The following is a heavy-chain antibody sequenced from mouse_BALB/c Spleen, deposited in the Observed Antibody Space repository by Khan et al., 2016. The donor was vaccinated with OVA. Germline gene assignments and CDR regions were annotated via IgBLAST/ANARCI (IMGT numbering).Heavy chain of an antibody. D-gene: IGHD1-1*01. Sequence: EVELVESGGGLVKPGGSLKLSCAASGLTFSSSVMSWVRQTPEKRLEWVATISTGGRKIYYADSVKGRFTISRDNAKNTLSLQMSRLRSEDTAMYYCAGSITPVGAFYYWGQGTTLTVSS. CDR1: GLTFSSSV. CDR2: ISTGGRKI. CDR3: AGSITPVGAFYY. J-gene: IGHJ2*01. V-gene: IGHV5-9-1*01.